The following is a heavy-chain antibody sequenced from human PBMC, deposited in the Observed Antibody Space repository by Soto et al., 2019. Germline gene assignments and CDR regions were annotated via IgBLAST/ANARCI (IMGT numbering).Heavy chain of an antibody. D-gene: IGHD4-17*01. Sequence: LSLTCAASGFTFDDYTMHWVRQAPGKGLEWVSLISWDGGSTYYADSVKGRFTISRDNSKNSLYLQMNSLRTEDTALYYCAKSFGSRMPLTTPDYWGQGTLVTVSS. CDR2: ISWDGGST. CDR1: GFTFDDYT. J-gene: IGHJ4*02. CDR3: AKSFGSRMPLTTPDY. V-gene: IGHV3-43*01.